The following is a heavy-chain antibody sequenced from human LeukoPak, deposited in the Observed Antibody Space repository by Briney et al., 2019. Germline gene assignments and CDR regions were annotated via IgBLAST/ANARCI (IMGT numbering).Heavy chain of an antibody. CDR3: ARQLGAAAGRAFFDF. CDR1: GYSFSNSW. CDR2: VYPGDSDT. D-gene: IGHD6-13*01. J-gene: IGHJ4*02. V-gene: IGHV5-51*01. Sequence: GASLKISCKGSGYSFSNSWIAWVRQMPGKGLEWMGIVYPGDSDTRYSPSFQGQVTFSADKSISTAYLQWSSLKAADTAMYYCARQLGAAAGRAFFDFWGQGTLVSVSP.